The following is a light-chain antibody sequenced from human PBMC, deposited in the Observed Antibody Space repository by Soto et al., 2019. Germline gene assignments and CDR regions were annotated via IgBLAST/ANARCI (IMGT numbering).Light chain of an antibody. V-gene: IGLV2-8*01. Sequence: QSVLTQPPSASGSPGQSVTISCTGTSSDIGGYKYVSWYQQHPGKAPKLMIYEVSKRPSGVPDRFSGSKSGNTASLTVSGLQAEDEADYYCSSYAGSNKFVVFGGGTKLTVL. J-gene: IGLJ2*01. CDR3: SSYAGSNKFVV. CDR2: EVS. CDR1: SSDIGGYKY.